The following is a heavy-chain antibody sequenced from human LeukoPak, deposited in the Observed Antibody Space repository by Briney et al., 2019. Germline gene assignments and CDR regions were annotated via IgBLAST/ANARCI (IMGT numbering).Heavy chain of an antibody. CDR3: AQKDPRPFDY. J-gene: IGHJ4*02. CDR1: GYTFIGYY. D-gene: IGHD6-25*01. Sequence: ASVKLSCKASGYTFIGYYIHLVRQAPGQGLGWMGWGNPASGGTIYAQKFPDRVTMTRDTSISTAYMQLSELRSDDTAVYCAAQKDPRPFDYWGQGTLITVSS. V-gene: IGHV1-2*02. CDR2: GNPASGGT.